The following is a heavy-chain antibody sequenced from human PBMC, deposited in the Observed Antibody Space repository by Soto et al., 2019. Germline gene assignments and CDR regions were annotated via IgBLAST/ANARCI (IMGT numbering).Heavy chain of an antibody. Sequence: LSLTCAASGFTFSSYSMNWVRQAPGKGLEWVSSISSSSSYIYYADSVKGRFTISRDNAKNSLYLQMNSLRAEDTAVYYCARDNVGYCGGGSCYFSAFDIWGQGTMVTVSS. CDR1: GFTFSSYS. D-gene: IGHD2-15*01. CDR2: ISSSSSYI. V-gene: IGHV3-21*01. J-gene: IGHJ3*02. CDR3: ARDNVGYCGGGSCYFSAFDI.